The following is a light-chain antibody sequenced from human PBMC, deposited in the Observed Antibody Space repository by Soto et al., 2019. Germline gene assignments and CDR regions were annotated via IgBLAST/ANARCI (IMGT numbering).Light chain of an antibody. J-gene: IGKJ1*01. Sequence: EIVLTQSPGTLSLSPGERATLSCRASQSVSTNYVAWYQQKPGQAPRLLIYGATSRATGIPDRFSGSGSGTDFTLTIRSLEPEDFAAYYCQQRSNWPRTFGQGTKVDIK. CDR2: GAT. CDR1: QSVSTNY. CDR3: QQRSNWPRT. V-gene: IGKV3D-20*02.